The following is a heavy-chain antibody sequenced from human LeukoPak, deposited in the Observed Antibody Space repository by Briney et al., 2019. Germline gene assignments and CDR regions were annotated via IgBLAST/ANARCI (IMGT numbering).Heavy chain of an antibody. D-gene: IGHD2-2*01. J-gene: IGHJ5*02. V-gene: IGHV3-21*01. Sequence: GSLRLSCAASGFTFSSYSMNWVRQAPGKGLEWVSSISSSSSYIYYADSVKGRFTISRDNAKNSLYLQMNSLRAEDTAVYYCARGGTYCSSTSCEEDWFDPWGQGTLVTVSS. CDR2: ISSSSSYI. CDR3: ARGGTYCSSTSCEEDWFDP. CDR1: GFTFSSYS.